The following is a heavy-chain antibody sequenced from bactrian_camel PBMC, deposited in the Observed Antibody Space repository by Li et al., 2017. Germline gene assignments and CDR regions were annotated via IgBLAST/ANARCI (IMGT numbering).Heavy chain of an antibody. CDR2: IDSRGRT. V-gene: IGHV3S53*01. CDR3: SAETLRSRGWACPAHSWNI. J-gene: IGHJ4*01. Sequence: VQLVESGGGSVQAGGSLRLSCVTSPNTYCMGWFRQVPGKEREGVAVIDSRGRTAYADSVKGRFTSSQDNSKNTVYLQMNSLEPEDTAMYYCSAETLRSRGWACPAHSWNIWGQGTQVTVS. D-gene: IGHD5*01. CDR1: PNTYC.